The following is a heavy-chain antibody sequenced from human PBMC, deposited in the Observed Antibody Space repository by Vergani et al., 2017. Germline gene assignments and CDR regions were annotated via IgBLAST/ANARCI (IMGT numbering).Heavy chain of an antibody. Sequence: QLHLQESGPGLVKPSETLSLTCTVSGGSITSSSYYWGWIRQPPGKGLEWIGNIYHSGGDYYNPSLKGRVTISVDTSKNLFSLEVNSVTAADTAIYFCAHTASYILRYFHWALWGQGTLVTVSS. CDR1: GGSITSSSYY. V-gene: IGHV4-39*01. CDR3: AHTASYILRYFHWAL. J-gene: IGHJ4*02. D-gene: IGHD3-9*01. CDR2: IYHSGGD.